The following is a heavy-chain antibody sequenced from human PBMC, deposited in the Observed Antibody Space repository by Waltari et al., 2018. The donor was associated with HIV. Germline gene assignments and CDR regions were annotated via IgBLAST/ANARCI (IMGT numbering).Heavy chain of an antibody. CDR3: AKGSELWSDFDS. CDR2: INPNTGDT. J-gene: IGHJ4*02. D-gene: IGHD3-10*01. CDR1: GYTFTDHN. Sequence: QVQLVQSGAAVEKPGASVRVYCKASGYTFTDHNIHWVRQAPGQGHEWMGWINPNTGDTNYAQNFEAWVTMTMDTSINTAYMELSRLRSDDTAVYYCAKGSELWSDFDSWGQGTLVTVSS. V-gene: IGHV1-2*04.